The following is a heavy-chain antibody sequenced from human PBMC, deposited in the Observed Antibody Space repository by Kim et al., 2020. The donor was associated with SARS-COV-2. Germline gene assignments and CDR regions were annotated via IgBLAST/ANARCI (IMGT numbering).Heavy chain of an antibody. Sequence: GGSLRLSCGASGFIFSNYGMHWVRQAPGKGLEWLAVISYDGREKYYGDSVKGRFTISRERSKNTLYLQMNSLRAEDTAIYYCAKGKEYSYADPIDFWGQGTLVTVSS. CDR1: GFIFSNYG. CDR2: ISYDGREK. D-gene: IGHD4-4*01. V-gene: IGHV3-30*18. CDR3: AKGKEYSYADPIDF. J-gene: IGHJ4*02.